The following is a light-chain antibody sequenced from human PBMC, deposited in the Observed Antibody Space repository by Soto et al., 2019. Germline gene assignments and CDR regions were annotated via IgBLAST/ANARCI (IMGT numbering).Light chain of an antibody. V-gene: IGKV3-20*01. CDR3: QQYANSPYT. CDR2: GAS. CDR1: QSVSSNY. Sequence: EIVLTQSPGTLSLSPGERATLSCRASQSVSSNYFAWYQQKPGQAPSLLIYGASSRATGIPDRFGGSESGTDVTLTISTLEHDDFAVYYCQQYANSPYTFGQGTKLEIK. J-gene: IGKJ2*01.